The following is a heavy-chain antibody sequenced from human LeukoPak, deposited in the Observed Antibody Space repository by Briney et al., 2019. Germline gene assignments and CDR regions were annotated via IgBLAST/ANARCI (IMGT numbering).Heavy chain of an antibody. CDR3: ARGWYGQLTFDP. J-gene: IGHJ5*02. CDR1: GYTFTSYD. CDR2: MNPNSGNT. V-gene: IGHV1-8*01. Sequence: VASVKVSCKASGYTFTSYDINWVRQATGQGLEWMGWMNPNSGNTGYAQKFQGRVTMTRNTSISTAYMELSSLRSEDTAVYHCARGWYGQLTFDPWGQGTLVTVSS. D-gene: IGHD6-13*01.